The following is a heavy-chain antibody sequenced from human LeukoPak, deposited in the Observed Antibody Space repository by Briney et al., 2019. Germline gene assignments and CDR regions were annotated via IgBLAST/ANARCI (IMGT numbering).Heavy chain of an antibody. Sequence: SETLSLTCTVSDYSISSDYFWGWIRQPPGKGLEWIGSIYHGGSTYYNPSLKSRVTISVDTSKNQFSLKLSSVTAADTAVYYCARDWRYYDSSGYYSSFDYWGQGALVTVSS. CDR2: IYHGGST. J-gene: IGHJ4*02. CDR3: ARDWRYYDSSGYYSSFDY. D-gene: IGHD3-22*01. V-gene: IGHV4-38-2*02. CDR1: DYSISSDYF.